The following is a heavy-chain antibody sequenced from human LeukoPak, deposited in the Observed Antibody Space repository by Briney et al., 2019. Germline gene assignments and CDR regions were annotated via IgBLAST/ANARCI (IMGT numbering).Heavy chain of an antibody. V-gene: IGHV4-59*08. J-gene: IGHJ4*02. CDR3: ARRARYDCSGSYSFYFDY. Sequence: SETLSLTCTVSGGSISTYSWSWIRQPPGKGLEWIGYIYHSGSINYNSSLKSRVSMSVDTSKNQFSLKLTSVTAADTAVYYCARRARYDCSGSYSFYFDYWGQGTLVTVSS. D-gene: IGHD3-22*01. CDR1: GGSISTYS. CDR2: IYHSGSI.